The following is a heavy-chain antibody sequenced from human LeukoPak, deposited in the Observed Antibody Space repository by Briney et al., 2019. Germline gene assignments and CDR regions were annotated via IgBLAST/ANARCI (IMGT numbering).Heavy chain of an antibody. J-gene: IGHJ3*02. D-gene: IGHD2-15*01. CDR2: MNPNSGNT. Sequence: ASVTVSCKASGYTFTSYDINWVRQAAGQGLEGMGWMNPNSGNTGYAQKFQGRVTMTRNTSISTAYMELSSLRSEDTAVYYCARSCSGGSRYSEIEAFDIWGQGTMVTVSS. V-gene: IGHV1-8*01. CDR1: GYTFTSYD. CDR3: ARSCSGGSRYSEIEAFDI.